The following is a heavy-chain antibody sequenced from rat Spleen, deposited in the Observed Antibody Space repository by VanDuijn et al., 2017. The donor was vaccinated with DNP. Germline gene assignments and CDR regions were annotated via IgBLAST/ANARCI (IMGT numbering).Heavy chain of an antibody. CDR3: TSNPHIRTAAPFDY. CDR1: GFSFNNYW. Sequence: EVQLVESGGGLVQPGRSLKLSCVASGFSFNNYWMSWIRQAPGKGLEWVASITNTGGSIYYPDSVKGRFSLSRDNAKSTLYLQVSSLRSEDTATYYCTSNPHIRTAAPFDYWGQGVMVTVSS. V-gene: IGHV5-31*01. J-gene: IGHJ2*01. D-gene: IGHD3-8*01. CDR2: ITNTGGSI.